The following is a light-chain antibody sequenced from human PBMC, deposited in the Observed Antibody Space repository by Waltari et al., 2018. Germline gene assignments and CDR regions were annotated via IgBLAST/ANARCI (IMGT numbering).Light chain of an antibody. J-gene: IGLJ2*01. CDR2: DVS. Sequence: QSALTQPASVSGSPGQSITIPCTGTSSDVGGYNYFSWYQQHPGKAPKLMIYDVSNRPSGVSNRFSGSKSGNTASLTISGLQAEDEADYYCSSYTSSSPVVFGGGTKLTVL. CDR3: SSYTSSSPVV. CDR1: SSDVGGYNY. V-gene: IGLV2-14*01.